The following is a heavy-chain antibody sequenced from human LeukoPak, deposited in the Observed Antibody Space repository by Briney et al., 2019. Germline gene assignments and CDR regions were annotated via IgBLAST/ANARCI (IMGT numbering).Heavy chain of an antibody. V-gene: IGHV3-30*18. J-gene: IGHJ3*02. CDR3: AKGAFDI. CDR2: ISYDGSNE. CDR1: GFTFSSYG. Sequence: GRSLRLSCAASGFTFSSYGMHWVRQAPGKGLEWVAVISYDGSNEYYADSVKGRFTISRDNSKNTLYLQMNSLRAEDTAVYYCAKGAFDIWGQGTMVTVSS.